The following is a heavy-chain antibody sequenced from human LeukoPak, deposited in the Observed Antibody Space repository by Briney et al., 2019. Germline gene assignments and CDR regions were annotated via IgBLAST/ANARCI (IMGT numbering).Heavy chain of an antibody. CDR2: IYYSGST. V-gene: IGHV4-39*01. J-gene: IGHJ4*02. D-gene: IGHD3-10*01. Sequence: SETLSLTCTVSGGSISSSSYYWGWLRQPPGKGLEWIGSIYYSGSTYYNPSLKSRVTISVDTSKNQFSLKLSSVTAADTAVYYCDRGTYYFDYWGQGTLVTVSS. CDR3: DRGTYYFDY. CDR1: GGSISSSSYY.